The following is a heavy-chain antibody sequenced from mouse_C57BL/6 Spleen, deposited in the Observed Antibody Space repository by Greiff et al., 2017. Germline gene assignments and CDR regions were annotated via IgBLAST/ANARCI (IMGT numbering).Heavy chain of an antibody. J-gene: IGHJ4*01. CDR2: IYWDDDK. V-gene: IGHV8-12*01. D-gene: IGHD1-1*01. CDR1: GFSLSTSGMG. CDR3: AQRKATVVADYAMDY. Sequence: QVTLKESGPGILQSSQTLSLTCSFSGFSLSTSGMGVSWIRQPSGKGLEWLAHIYWDDDKRYNPSLKSRLTISKDTSRNQVFLKITSVDTADTATYYCAQRKATVVADYAMDYWGQGTSVTVSS.